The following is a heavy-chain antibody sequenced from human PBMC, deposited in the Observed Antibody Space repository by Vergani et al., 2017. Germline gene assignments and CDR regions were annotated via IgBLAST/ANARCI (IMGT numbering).Heavy chain of an antibody. CDR2: FYTGGGT. V-gene: IGHV4-61*02. D-gene: IGHD6-13*01. Sequence: QVQLQESGPGLVRPSQTLSLTCPVSGGSISSGSYYWSWFRQPAGKGLEWIGRFYTGGGTSYNPSLKSRVTISVDTSKNQFSLRLSSVTAADTAVYYCAREPLYSTTWPFLLLDMDVWGQGTTVTVSS. CDR3: AREPLYSTTWPFLLLDMDV. J-gene: IGHJ6*02. CDR1: GGSISSGSYY.